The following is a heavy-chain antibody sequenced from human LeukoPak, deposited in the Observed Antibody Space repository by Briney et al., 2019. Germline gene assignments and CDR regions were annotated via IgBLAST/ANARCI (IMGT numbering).Heavy chain of an antibody. V-gene: IGHV4-39*07. J-gene: IGHJ3*02. D-gene: IGHD2-21*02. CDR3: ARRVVVVTAEKSFDI. CDR2: IDYSGTT. CDR1: GGSISSSSYY. Sequence: SETLFLTCTVSGGSISSSSYYWVWIRQPPGKGLEWIGTIDYSGTTYYKPSLKSRVTISVDTSKNQFSLKLSSVTAADTAVYYCARRVVVVTAEKSFDIWGQGTMVTVSS.